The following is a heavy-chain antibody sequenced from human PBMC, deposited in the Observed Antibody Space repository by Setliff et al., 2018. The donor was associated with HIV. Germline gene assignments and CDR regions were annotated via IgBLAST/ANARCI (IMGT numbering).Heavy chain of an antibody. CDR2: IYYRGST. CDR3: ARQGAGIQVRYFDWPWDPWTLDFDI. J-gene: IGHJ2*01. D-gene: IGHD3-9*01. CDR1: GGSISRSTYY. V-gene: IGHV4-39*01. Sequence: PSETLSLTCAVSGGSISRSTYYWGWIRQPPGKGLEWIGSIYYRGSTYYNPSLKSRVTISVDTSKNQFSLKLSSVTAADTAVYYCARQGAGIQVRYFDWPWDPWTLDFDIWGRGTLVTVSS.